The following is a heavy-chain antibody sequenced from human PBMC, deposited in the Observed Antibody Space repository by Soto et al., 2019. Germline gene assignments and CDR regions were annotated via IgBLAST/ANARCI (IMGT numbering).Heavy chain of an antibody. CDR1: GFTFDDYG. V-gene: IGHV3-20*04. CDR3: ARVLRVRDSSWYLYVYYYYYGMDV. CDR2: INWNGGST. D-gene: IGHD6-13*01. Sequence: GGSLRLSCAASGFTFDDYGMSWVRQAPGKGLEWVSGINWNGGSTGYADSVKGRFTISRDNAKNSLYLQMNSLRAEDTALYYCARVLRVRDSSWYLYVYYYYYGMDVWGQGTTVTVSS. J-gene: IGHJ6*02.